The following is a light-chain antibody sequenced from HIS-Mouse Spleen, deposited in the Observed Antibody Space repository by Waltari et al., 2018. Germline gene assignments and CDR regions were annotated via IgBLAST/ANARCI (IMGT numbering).Light chain of an antibody. V-gene: IGLV2-11*01. CDR1: SSDVGGYNY. CDR2: DVS. J-gene: IGLJ1*01. CDR3: CSYAGSYTFFV. Sequence: QSALTQPRSVSGSPGQSVTISCTGTSSDVGGYNYVSWYQQHPGKAPKLMIYDVSQRPSGVPGRFSGSKSGNTASLTISGLQAEDEADYYCCSYAGSYTFFVFGTGTKVTVL.